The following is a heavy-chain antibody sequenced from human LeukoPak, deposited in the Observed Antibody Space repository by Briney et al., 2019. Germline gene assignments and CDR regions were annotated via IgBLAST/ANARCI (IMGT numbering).Heavy chain of an antibody. Sequence: PGGSLRLSCAASGFTFSSYAMSWVRQAPGKGLEWVSAISGSGGSTYYADSVKVPFTISRDNSKTTLYLQMNSLRAEDTAVYYCANRALYCSSTSCYAGGAFDIWGQGTMVTVSS. CDR3: ANRALYCSSTSCYAGGAFDI. CDR2: ISGSGGST. D-gene: IGHD2-2*01. CDR1: GFTFSSYA. V-gene: IGHV3-23*01. J-gene: IGHJ3*02.